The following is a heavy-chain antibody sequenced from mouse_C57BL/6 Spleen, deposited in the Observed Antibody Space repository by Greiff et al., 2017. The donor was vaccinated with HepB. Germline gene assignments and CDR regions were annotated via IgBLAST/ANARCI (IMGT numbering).Heavy chain of an antibody. V-gene: IGHV3-2*02. J-gene: IGHJ2*01. D-gene: IGHD1-2*01. CDR1: GYSITSGYG. CDR2: ISYSGST. Sequence: EVKLEESGPGLVKPSQSLSLTCTVTGYSITSGYGWNWIRQFPGNKLEWMGYISYSGSTNYNPSLKSRLSITRETSKNQFFLQLNSVTTEDTATYYWARTARIKYWGQGTTLTVSS. CDR3: ARTARIKY.